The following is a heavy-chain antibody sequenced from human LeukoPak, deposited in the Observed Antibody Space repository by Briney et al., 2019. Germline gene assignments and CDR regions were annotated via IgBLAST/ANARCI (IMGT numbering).Heavy chain of an antibody. Sequence: PGGSLRLSCTASGFTFSDYTMHWVRLAPGKRLEYVSAITANGGSKYHADSVRARFTVSRDNSKNTLYLQMGSLRGEDTALYYCARGPNYSFYMDVWGKGTTVTVSS. CDR2: ITANGGSK. CDR3: ARGPNYSFYMDV. J-gene: IGHJ6*03. CDR1: GFTFSDYT. V-gene: IGHV3-64*02.